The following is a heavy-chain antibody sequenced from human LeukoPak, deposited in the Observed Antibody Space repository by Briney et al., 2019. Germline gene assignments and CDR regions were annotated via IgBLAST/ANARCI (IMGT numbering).Heavy chain of an antibody. D-gene: IGHD2-2*01. Sequence: GGSLRLSCAVSGFTFDDYAVHWVRQAPGKGLEWVSSISWNSYNIAYADSVKGRFTISRDNAKNSLYLQTNSLRVEDTALYYCVKSTSGEIIVVPAFDYWGQGTLVTVSS. CDR3: VKSTSGEIIVVPAFDY. CDR2: ISWNSYNI. J-gene: IGHJ4*02. V-gene: IGHV3-9*01. CDR1: GFTFDDYA.